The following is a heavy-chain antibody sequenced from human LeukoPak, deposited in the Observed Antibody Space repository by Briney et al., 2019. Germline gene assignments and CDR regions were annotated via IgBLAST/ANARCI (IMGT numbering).Heavy chain of an antibody. CDR2: IYTSGST. Sequence: SQTLSLTCTVSGGSISSGSYYWSWIRQPAGKGLEWIGRIYTSGSTNYNPSLKSRVTISVDTSKNQFSLKLSSVTAADTAVYYCARDLGRYYDSSGYGGNWFDPWGQGTLVTVSS. J-gene: IGHJ5*02. CDR1: GGSISSGSYY. D-gene: IGHD3-22*01. V-gene: IGHV4-61*02. CDR3: ARDLGRYYDSSGYGGNWFDP.